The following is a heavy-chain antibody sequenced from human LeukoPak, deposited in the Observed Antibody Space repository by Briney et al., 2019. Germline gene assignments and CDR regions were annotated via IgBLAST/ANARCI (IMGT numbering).Heavy chain of an antibody. CDR1: RGTFSSYA. D-gene: IGHD3-9*01. V-gene: IGHV1-69*13. CDR3: ARAILTGYYNWFDP. Sequence: PVKVSCKASRGTFSSYAISWVRPAPGQGLAWMGGIIPIFGTAHYAQKFQGRVTITADESTSTAYMELSSLRSEDTAVYYCARAILTGYYNWFDPWGQGTLVTVSS. J-gene: IGHJ5*02. CDR2: IIPIFGTA.